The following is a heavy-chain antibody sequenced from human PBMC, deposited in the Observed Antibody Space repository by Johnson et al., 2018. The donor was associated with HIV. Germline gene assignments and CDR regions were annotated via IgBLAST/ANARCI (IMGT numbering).Heavy chain of an antibody. D-gene: IGHD3-22*01. CDR1: GFTVSSNY. J-gene: IGHJ3*02. CDR3: ARASSGYYSDAFDI. Sequence: VQLVESGGGVVQPGRSLRLSCAASGFTVSSNYMSWVRQAPGKGLEWVSVIYSGGSTYYADSVKGRFTISRDNSKNTLYIQMNSLRAEDTAVYYCARASSGYYSDAFDIWGQGTMVTVST. CDR2: IYSGGST. V-gene: IGHV3-66*02.